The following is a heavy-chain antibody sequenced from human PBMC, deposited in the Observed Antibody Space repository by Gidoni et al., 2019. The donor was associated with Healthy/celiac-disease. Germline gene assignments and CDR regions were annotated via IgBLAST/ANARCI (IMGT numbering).Heavy chain of an antibody. D-gene: IGHD3-9*01. CDR2: IYYSGST. CDR3: ARAGRYFDWLLGGAFDI. J-gene: IGHJ3*02. V-gene: IGHV4-59*01. Sequence: QVQLQESGPGLVKPSETLSLTCTVSGGSISSYYWSWIRQPPGKGLEWIWYIYYSGSTHYHPSLKSPVPISVDTSQNQFSLKLSSVTAADPAVYYCARAGRYFDWLLGGAFDIWGQGTMVTVSS. CDR1: GGSISSYY.